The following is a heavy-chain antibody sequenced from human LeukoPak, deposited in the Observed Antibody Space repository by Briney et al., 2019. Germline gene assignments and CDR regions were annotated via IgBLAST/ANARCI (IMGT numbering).Heavy chain of an antibody. V-gene: IGHV1-2*02. Sequence: ASVKVSCKSSGYTFTYYYLHWVRPAPGQGLEWMWWINPHTGGTNYAQKFQGRVTMTRDTSINTAYMELSRLRSDDTALYYCARSSYLNNWHHDAFDVWGQGPLVTVSS. CDR1: GYTFTYYY. J-gene: IGHJ3*01. CDR3: ARSSYLNNWHHDAFDV. D-gene: IGHD1-20*01. CDR2: INPHTGGT.